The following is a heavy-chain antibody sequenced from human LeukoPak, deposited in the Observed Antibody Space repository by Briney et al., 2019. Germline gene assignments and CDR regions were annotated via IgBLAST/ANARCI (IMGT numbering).Heavy chain of an antibody. Sequence: GGSLRLSCAASGFTFSSYAMSWVRQAPGKGLEWVSAISGSGGRTYYADSVKGRFTISRDNSKTTLYLQMNSLRADDTAVYYCATEDYGFDYWGQGTLVTVSS. CDR1: GFTFSSYA. CDR2: ISGSGGRT. D-gene: IGHD4/OR15-4a*01. V-gene: IGHV3-23*01. J-gene: IGHJ4*02. CDR3: ATEDYGFDY.